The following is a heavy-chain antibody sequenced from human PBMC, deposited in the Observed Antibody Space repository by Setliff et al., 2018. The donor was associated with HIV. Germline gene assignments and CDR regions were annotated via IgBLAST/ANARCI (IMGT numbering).Heavy chain of an antibody. V-gene: IGHV3-23*01. CDR3: AKAALAPGRDLGAFDI. J-gene: IGHJ3*02. Sequence: GGSLRLSCAASGFTFTNYAMAWVRQAPGKGLEWVSTILANGLTTVYADSAKGRFTISRDNSNNTLYLQMNSLRAEDTALYYCAKAALAPGRDLGAFDIWGQGTMVTVSS. D-gene: IGHD6-13*01. CDR1: GFTFTNYA. CDR2: ILANGLTT.